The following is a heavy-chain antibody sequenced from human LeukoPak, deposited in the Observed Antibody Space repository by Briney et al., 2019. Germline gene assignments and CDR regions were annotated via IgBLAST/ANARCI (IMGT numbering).Heavy chain of an antibody. CDR2: IKQDGSEK. V-gene: IGHV3-7*01. Sequence: GGTLRLSCAASGFTFSSYWMHWVRQAPGKGLEWVANIKQDGSEKYYVDSVKGRFTISRDNAKNSLYLQMNSLRAEDTAVYSCVRDGDTSGYTNWGQGTLVTVSS. CDR1: GFTFSSYW. CDR3: VRDGDTSGYTN. J-gene: IGHJ4*02. D-gene: IGHD3-22*01.